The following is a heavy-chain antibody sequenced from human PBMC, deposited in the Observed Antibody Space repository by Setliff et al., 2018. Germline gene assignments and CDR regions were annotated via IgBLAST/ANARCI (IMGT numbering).Heavy chain of an antibody. CDR1: GFTFSSYS. V-gene: IGHV3-48*01. Sequence: SLRLSCAASGFTFSSYSMNWVRQAPGKGLEWVSSISSRDTTIYYADSVKGRFTISRDNAKNSLYLQMNSLRAEDTAVYYCAKVGIFGGGYFDFWGQGTLVTVSS. CDR3: AKVGIFGGGYFDF. D-gene: IGHD3-3*01. CDR2: ISSRDTTI. J-gene: IGHJ4*02.